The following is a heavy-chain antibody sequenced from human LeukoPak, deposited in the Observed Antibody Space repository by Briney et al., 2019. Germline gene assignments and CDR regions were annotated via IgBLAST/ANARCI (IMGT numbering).Heavy chain of an antibody. CDR3: AKSGYDFWFDP. D-gene: IGHD5-12*01. V-gene: IGHV1-2*02. J-gene: IGHJ5*02. Sequence: WMGWINPNSGGTNYAQKFQGRVTMTRDTSISTAYMELSRLRSDDTAVYYCAKSGYDFWFDPWGQGTLVTVSS. CDR2: INPNSGGT.